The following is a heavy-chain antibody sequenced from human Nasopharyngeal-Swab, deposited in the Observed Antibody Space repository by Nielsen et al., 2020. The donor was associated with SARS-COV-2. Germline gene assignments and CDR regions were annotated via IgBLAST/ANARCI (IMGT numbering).Heavy chain of an antibody. J-gene: IGHJ4*02. CDR3: AKDYYGSGGAYYFDY. CDR1: GFTFSSYD. Sequence: GGSLRLSCAASGFTFSSYDMHWVRQATGKGLEWVSAIGTAGDTYYPGSAKGRFTISRENAKNSLYLQMNSLRAEDTAVYYCAKDYYGSGGAYYFDYWGQGTLVTVSS. D-gene: IGHD3-10*01. CDR2: IGTAGDT. V-gene: IGHV3-13*04.